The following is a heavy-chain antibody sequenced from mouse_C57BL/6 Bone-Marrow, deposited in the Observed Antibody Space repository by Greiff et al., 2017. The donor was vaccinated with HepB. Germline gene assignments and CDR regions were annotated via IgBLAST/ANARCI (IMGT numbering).Heavy chain of an antibody. V-gene: IGHV1-75*01. J-gene: IGHJ4*01. D-gene: IGHD2-1*01. CDR2: IFPGSGST. CDR3: ARGYYGNYAYYAMDY. CDR1: GYTFTDYY. Sequence: QVQLQQSGPELVKPGASVKISCKASGYTFTDYYINWVKQRPGQGLEWIGWIFPGSGSTYYNEKFKGKATLTVDKSSSTAYMLLSSLTSEDSAVYFCARGYYGNYAYYAMDYWGQGTSVTVSS.